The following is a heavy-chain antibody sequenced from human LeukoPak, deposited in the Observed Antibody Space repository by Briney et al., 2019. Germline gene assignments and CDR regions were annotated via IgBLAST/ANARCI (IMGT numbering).Heavy chain of an antibody. D-gene: IGHD4-17*01. CDR1: GFTVSSNY. J-gene: IGHJ4*02. CDR3: AKVAYDYGDYFDY. Sequence: GGSLRLSCAASGFTVSSNYMSWVRQAPGKGLEWVSAISGSGGSTYYADSVKGRFTISRDNSKNTLYLQMNSLRAEDTAVYYCAKVAYDYGDYFDYWGQGTLVTVSS. CDR2: ISGSGGST. V-gene: IGHV3-23*01.